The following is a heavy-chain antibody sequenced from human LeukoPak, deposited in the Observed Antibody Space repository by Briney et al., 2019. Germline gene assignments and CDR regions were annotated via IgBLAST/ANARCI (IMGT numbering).Heavy chain of an antibody. D-gene: IGHD3-22*01. V-gene: IGHV4-31*03. CDR2: VYYSGST. Sequence: PSETLSLTCTVSGGSISSGGYYWSWLRQHPGTGLEWIGYVYYSGSTYYNPSLKSRVTISVDTSKNQFSLKLSSVTAADTAVYYCARVVYDSSDYLFDYWGQGTLVTVSS. J-gene: IGHJ4*02. CDR3: ARVVYDSSDYLFDY. CDR1: GGSISSGGYY.